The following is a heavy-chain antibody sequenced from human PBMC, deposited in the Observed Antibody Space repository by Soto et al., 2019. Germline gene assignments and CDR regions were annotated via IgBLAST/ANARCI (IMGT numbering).Heavy chain of an antibody. D-gene: IGHD3-3*01. CDR1: GFTFSSYA. Sequence: GGSLRLSCAASGFTFSSYAMSWVRQAPGKGLEWVSAISGSGGSTYYADSVKGRFTISRDNSKNTLYLQMNSLRAEDTAVYYCAKDLGQDVFLEWLLEDYWGQGTLVTAPQ. J-gene: IGHJ4*02. CDR2: ISGSGGST. V-gene: IGHV3-23*01. CDR3: AKDLGQDVFLEWLLEDY.